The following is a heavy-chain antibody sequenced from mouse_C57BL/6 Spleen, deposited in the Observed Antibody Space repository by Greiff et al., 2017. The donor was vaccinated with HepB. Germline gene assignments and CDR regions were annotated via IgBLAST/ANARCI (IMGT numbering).Heavy chain of an antibody. CDR2: IYPGDGDT. D-gene: IGHD4-1*01. J-gene: IGHJ3*01. CDR1: GYAFSSSW. Sequence: VKLMESGPELVKPGASVKISCKASGYAFSSSWMNWVKQRPGKGLEWIGRIYPGDGDTNYNGKFKGKATLTADKSSSTAYMQLSSLTSEDSAVYFCASPNWDGWFAYWGQGTLVTVSA. CDR3: ASPNWDGWFAY. V-gene: IGHV1-82*01.